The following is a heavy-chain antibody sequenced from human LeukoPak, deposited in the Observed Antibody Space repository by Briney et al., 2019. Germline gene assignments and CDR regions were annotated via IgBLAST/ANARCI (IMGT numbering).Heavy chain of an antibody. CDR2: IYHSGST. V-gene: IGHV4-30-2*01. J-gene: IGHJ4*02. CDR1: GGSISSGGYS. CDR3: ARGEQWLVYYFDY. Sequence: SETLSLTCAVSGGSISSGGYSWSWIRQPPGKGLEWIGYIYHSGSTYYNPSLKSRVTISVDRSKNQFSLKLSSVTAADTAVYYCARGEQWLVYYFDYWGQGTLVTVSS. D-gene: IGHD6-19*01.